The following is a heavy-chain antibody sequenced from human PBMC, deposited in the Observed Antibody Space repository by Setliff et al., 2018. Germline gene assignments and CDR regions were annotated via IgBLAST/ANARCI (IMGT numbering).Heavy chain of an antibody. V-gene: IGHV3-33*08. Sequence: GGSLRLSCAASGFTFSTYRMHWARQAPGKGPEWVAVIWDDGGNKYHADSVKGRFTISRDNSKNTLYLQMNSLRPEDTAVYYCARTCSGSGCYAGLESWGQGTPVTVPQ. CDR3: ARTCSGSGCYAGLES. CDR1: GFTFSTYR. J-gene: IGHJ4*02. D-gene: IGHD2-15*01. CDR2: IWDDGGNK.